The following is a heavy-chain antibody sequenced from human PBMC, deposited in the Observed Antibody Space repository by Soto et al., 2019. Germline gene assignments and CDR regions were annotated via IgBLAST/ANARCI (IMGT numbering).Heavy chain of an antibody. V-gene: IGHV4-31*03. D-gene: IGHD2-21*01. CDR1: GGSISSGGYY. CDR3: ARDIASYAYGEGY. CDR2: IYYSGTT. J-gene: IGHJ4*02. Sequence: SETLSLTCTVSGGSISSGGYYWSWIRQHPGKGLEWIGYIYYSGTTDYNPSLNSRATMSVETSKNQFSLKLSSVTAAGTAVYYCARDIASYAYGEGYWGQGIQVTVSS.